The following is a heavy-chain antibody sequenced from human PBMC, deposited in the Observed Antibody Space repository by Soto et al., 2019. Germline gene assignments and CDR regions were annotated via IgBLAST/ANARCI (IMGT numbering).Heavy chain of an antibody. CDR2: ISWDGGST. Sequence: PGGSLRLSCAASGFTLDGYTMHWVRQAPGKGLEWVSLISWDGGSTYYADSVKGRFTISRDNSKNSLYLQMNSLRTEDTALYYCAKALIAAADYYYSGMDFWGQGTTVTVSS. D-gene: IGHD6-13*01. CDR3: AKALIAAADYYYSGMDF. J-gene: IGHJ6*02. CDR1: GFTLDGYT. V-gene: IGHV3-43*01.